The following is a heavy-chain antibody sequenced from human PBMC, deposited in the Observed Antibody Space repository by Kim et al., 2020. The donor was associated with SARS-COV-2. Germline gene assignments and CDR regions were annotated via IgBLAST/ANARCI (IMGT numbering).Heavy chain of an antibody. J-gene: IGHJ4*02. D-gene: IGHD6-13*01. CDR3: AGSSWYPKRVRYFDY. V-gene: IGHV7-4-1*02. CDR1: GYTFTSYA. CDR2: INTNTGNP. Sequence: ASVKVSCKASGYTFTSYAMNWVRQAPGQGLEWMGWINTNTGNPTYAQGFTGRFVFSLDTSVSTAYLQISSLKAEDTAVYYCAGSSWYPKRVRYFDYWGQGTLVTVSS.